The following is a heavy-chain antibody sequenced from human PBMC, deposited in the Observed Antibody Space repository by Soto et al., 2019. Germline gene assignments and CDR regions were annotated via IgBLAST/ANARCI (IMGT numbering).Heavy chain of an antibody. J-gene: IGHJ6*02. CDR1: GGTFSSYA. CDR2: IIPIFGTA. V-gene: IGHV1-69*13. Sequence: SVKVSCKASGGTFSSYAISWVRQAPGQGLEWMGGIIPIFGTANYAQKFQGRVTITADESTSTAYMALSSLRSEDTAVYYCARDLTYGGNSGSLVYYGMDVWGQGTTVTVSS. CDR3: ARDLTYGGNSGSLVYYGMDV. D-gene: IGHD4-17*01.